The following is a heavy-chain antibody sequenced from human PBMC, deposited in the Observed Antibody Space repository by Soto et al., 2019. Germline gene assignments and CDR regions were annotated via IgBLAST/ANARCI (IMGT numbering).Heavy chain of an antibody. CDR3: ARDRTTRFLEYQGWFDP. CDR2: IIPIFGTA. D-gene: IGHD3-3*01. Sequence: SVKVSCKASGYAFTSYGISWVRQAPGQGLEWMGGIIPIFGTANYAQKFQGRVTITADESTSTAYMELSSLRSEDTAVYYCARDRTTRFLEYQGWFDPWGQGTLVTVSS. J-gene: IGHJ5*02. V-gene: IGHV1-69*13. CDR1: GYAFTSYG.